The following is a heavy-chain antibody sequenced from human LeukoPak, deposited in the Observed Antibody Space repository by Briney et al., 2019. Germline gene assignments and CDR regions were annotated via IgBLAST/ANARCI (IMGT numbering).Heavy chain of an antibody. J-gene: IGHJ4*02. CDR1: RFTFSSFD. CDR2: ISGSGTTI. V-gene: IGHV3-48*03. CDR3: ARFSVYEFDS. D-gene: IGHD5/OR15-5a*01. Sequence: GGSLRLSCAASRFTFSSFDLNWVRQAPGKGLEWVAYISGSGTTIYYADSVKGRFTISRDNAKNTLYLQMNSLRVEDTAVYYCARFSVYEFDSWGQGTLVTVPS.